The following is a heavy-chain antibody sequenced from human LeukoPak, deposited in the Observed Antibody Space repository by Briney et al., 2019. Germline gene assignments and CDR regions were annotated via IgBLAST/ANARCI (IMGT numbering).Heavy chain of an antibody. CDR3: AKDGKRSVGDFDY. Sequence: GGSLRLSCAASGFTFSSYAMSWVRQSPGKGLAWVSAISGSGGSTYYADSVKGRFTISRDNSKNTLYLQMNSLRAEDTAVYYCAKDGKRSVGDFDYWGQGTLVTVSS. CDR1: GFTFSSYA. CDR2: ISGSGGST. J-gene: IGHJ4*02. D-gene: IGHD1-26*01. V-gene: IGHV3-23*01.